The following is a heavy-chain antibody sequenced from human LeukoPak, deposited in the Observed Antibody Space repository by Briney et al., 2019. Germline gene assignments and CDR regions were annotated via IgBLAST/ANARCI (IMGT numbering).Heavy chain of an antibody. V-gene: IGHV3-7*01. D-gene: IGHD1/OR15-1a*01. J-gene: IGHJ4*02. Sequence: GGSLRLSCSASGFTFSSYLMSSVRQAPGKGLEWVADINLDGSEKYYVDSVKGRFTISRDNAKNALNLHMNSLRAEDTAVYYCAREGTRGLFDSWGQGTLVTVSS. CDR2: INLDGSEK. CDR3: AREGTRGLFDS. CDR1: GFTFSSYL.